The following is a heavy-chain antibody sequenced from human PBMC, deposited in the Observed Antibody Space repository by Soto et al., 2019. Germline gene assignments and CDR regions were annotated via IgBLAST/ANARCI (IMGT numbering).Heavy chain of an antibody. CDR3: ARGGPGYSYGYGAFDI. D-gene: IGHD5-18*01. J-gene: IGHJ3*02. V-gene: IGHV1-18*01. CDR1: GYTFTSYG. CDR2: ISAYNGNT. Sequence: PSVKVSCKASGYTFTSYGISWVRQAPGQGLEWMGWISAYNGNTNYAQKLQGRVTMTTDTSTSTAYMELRSLRSDDTAVYYCARGGPGYSYGYGAFDIWGQGTMVTVSS.